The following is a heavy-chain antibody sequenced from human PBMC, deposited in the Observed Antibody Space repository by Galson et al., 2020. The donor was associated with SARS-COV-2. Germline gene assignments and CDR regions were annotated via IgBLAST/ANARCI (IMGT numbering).Heavy chain of an antibody. CDR2: IYYSGST. CDR3: ARQARYCSSTSFVGFDP. Sequence: SETLSLTCTVSGGSISSYYWSWIRQPPGKGLEWIGYIYYSGSTNYNPSLKSRVTISVDTSKNQFSLKLSSVTAADTAVYYCARQARYCSSTSFVGFDPWGQGTLVTVSS. J-gene: IGHJ5*02. D-gene: IGHD2-2*01. CDR1: GGSISSYY. V-gene: IGHV4-59*08.